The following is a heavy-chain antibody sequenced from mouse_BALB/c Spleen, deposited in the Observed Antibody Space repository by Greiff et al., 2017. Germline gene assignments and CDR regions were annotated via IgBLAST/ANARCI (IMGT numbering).Heavy chain of an antibody. D-gene: IGHD2-14*01. CDR2: ISSGGST. CDR1: GFTFSSYA. Sequence: DVKLVESGGGLVKPGGSLKLSCAASGFTFSSYAMSWVRQTPEKRLEWVASISSGGSTYYPDSVKGRFTISRDNARNILYLQMSSLRSEDTAMYYCARGRGYDGGAYFDYWGQGTTLTVSS. J-gene: IGHJ2*01. V-gene: IGHV5-6-5*01. CDR3: ARGRGYDGGAYFDY.